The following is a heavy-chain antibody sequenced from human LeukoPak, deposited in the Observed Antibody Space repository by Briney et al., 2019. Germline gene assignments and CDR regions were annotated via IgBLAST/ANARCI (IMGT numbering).Heavy chain of an antibody. Sequence: GGSLRLSCAASGFTFSTYTMYWVRHPPGKRLEWVSIIGSSGGGIHYADSVKGRFTISRGNSKNALYLQMNSLRAEDTAIYYCARLLSGWYLADYWGQGTLVAVSS. V-gene: IGHV3-23*01. CDR2: IGSSGGGI. J-gene: IGHJ4*02. CDR1: GFTFSTYT. CDR3: ARLLSGWYLADY. D-gene: IGHD6-19*01.